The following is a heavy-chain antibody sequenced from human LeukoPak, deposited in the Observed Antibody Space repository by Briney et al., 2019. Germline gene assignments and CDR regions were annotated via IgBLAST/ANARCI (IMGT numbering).Heavy chain of an antibody. CDR3: ARIAAAGTPRDY. CDR1: GGSISSSSYY. Sequence: SETLSLTCTVSGGSISSSSYYWGWIRQPPGKGLEWIGSIYYSGSTYYNPSLKSRVTISVDTSKNQFSLKLSSVTAADTAVYYCARIAAAGTPRDYWGQGTLATVSS. J-gene: IGHJ4*02. CDR2: IYYSGST. V-gene: IGHV4-39*07. D-gene: IGHD6-13*01.